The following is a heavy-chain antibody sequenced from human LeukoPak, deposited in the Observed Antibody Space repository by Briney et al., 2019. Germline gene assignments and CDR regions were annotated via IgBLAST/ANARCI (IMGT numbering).Heavy chain of an antibody. J-gene: IGHJ5*02. Sequence: PSETLSLTCTVSGGSINNSYWTWIRQPPGKGLEWIGHIYYSGSTNYSPSLKSRVTISVDTSKNQFSLKLSSVTAADTAVYYCARLSSLANIAARGRTWLDPWGQGSLVTVSS. CDR2: IYYSGST. D-gene: IGHD6-6*01. CDR1: GGSINNSY. V-gene: IGHV4-59*01. CDR3: ARLSSLANIAARGRTWLDP.